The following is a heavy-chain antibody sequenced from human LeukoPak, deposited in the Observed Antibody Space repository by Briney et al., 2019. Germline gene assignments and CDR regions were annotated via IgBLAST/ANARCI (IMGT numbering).Heavy chain of an antibody. V-gene: IGHV3-9*01. CDR2: ISWNSGAI. D-gene: IGHD4-17*01. Sequence: GGSLRLSCAASGFTFDNYAMHWVRQVPGKGLEWVSGISWNSGAIGYADSVEGRFTISRDNVKNVLYLEVNSLRAEDTAFYYCAKDIGSMVTTFDSWGQGTRVIVSS. J-gene: IGHJ4*02. CDR3: AKDIGSMVTTFDS. CDR1: GFTFDNYA.